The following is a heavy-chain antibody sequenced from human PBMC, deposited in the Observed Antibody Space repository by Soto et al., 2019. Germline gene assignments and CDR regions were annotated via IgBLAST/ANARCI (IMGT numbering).Heavy chain of an antibody. V-gene: IGHV4-59*01. CDR2: IYYSGST. CDR3: AGKLDY. CDR1: GGSISSYY. Sequence: SETLSLTCTVSGGSISSYYWSWIRQPPGKGLEWIGYIYYSGSTNYNPSLKSRVTISVDTSKNQFSLKLSSVTAADTAVYYCAGKLDYWGQGTLVTVSS. J-gene: IGHJ4*02.